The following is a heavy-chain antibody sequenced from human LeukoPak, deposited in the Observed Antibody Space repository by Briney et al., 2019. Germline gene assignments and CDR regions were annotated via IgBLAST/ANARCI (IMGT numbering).Heavy chain of an antibody. CDR1: GFTFGTYW. V-gene: IGHV3-7*01. CDR3: ARSPTYYDFWSGYKFIDY. CDR2: IKHDGSEQ. Sequence: PGGSLRLSCAVSGFTFGTYWMTWVRQAPGRGLGWVANIKHDGSEQYYVDSVKGRFTISRDNPKNSLYLQLNSLRAEDTAIYYCARSPTYYDFWSGYKFIDYWGQGTLVTVSS. J-gene: IGHJ4*02. D-gene: IGHD3-3*01.